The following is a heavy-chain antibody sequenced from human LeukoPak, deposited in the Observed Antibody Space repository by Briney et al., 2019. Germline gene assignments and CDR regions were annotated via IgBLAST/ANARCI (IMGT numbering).Heavy chain of an antibody. CDR3: ARGPTAVRGVIRFYYYMDV. D-gene: IGHD3-10*01. V-gene: IGHV4-34*01. J-gene: IGHJ6*03. CDR2: HNHSGSS. Sequence: SETLSLTCAVYGGSFSGAYCRWIPPAPGKGLEVSGEHNHSGSSNYNPSIKSRVTMSLDTSKKQVSLKLNSVTAADTAVYYCARGPTAVRGVIRFYYYMDVWGKGTAVTVSS. CDR1: GGSFSGAY.